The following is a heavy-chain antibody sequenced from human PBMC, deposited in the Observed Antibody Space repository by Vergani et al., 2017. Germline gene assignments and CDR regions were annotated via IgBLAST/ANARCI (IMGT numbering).Heavy chain of an antibody. CDR1: GFTSSYYG. D-gene: IGHD1-1*01. Sequence: QVHLVESGGGVVQPGRSLRLSCVVSGFTSSYYGMHWVRQAPGKGLEWVAVISYDGTQKYYADSVKGRFTISSDNSKSTFYLQMNSLRTEDTAVYYCATKSCGTPGCQIGYFREWGQGTLVTVSS. V-gene: IGHV3-30*03. J-gene: IGHJ1*01. CDR3: ATKSCGTPGCQIGYFRE. CDR2: ISYDGTQK.